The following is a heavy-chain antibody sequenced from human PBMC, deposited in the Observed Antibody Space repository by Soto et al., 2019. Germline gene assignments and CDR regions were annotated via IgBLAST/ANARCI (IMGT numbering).Heavy chain of an antibody. Sequence: EVQLVESGGGLVQPGGSLRLSCAASGFTFSSYWMSWVRQAPGKGLEWVANIKQDGSEKYYVDSVKGRFTISRDNAKNSLYLQMNSLRAEDTAVYYCARLAVAGRLWGYYYYGMDVWGQGTTVTVSS. V-gene: IGHV3-7*03. CDR1: GFTFSSYW. CDR3: ARLAVAGRLWGYYYYGMDV. D-gene: IGHD6-19*01. CDR2: IKQDGSEK. J-gene: IGHJ6*02.